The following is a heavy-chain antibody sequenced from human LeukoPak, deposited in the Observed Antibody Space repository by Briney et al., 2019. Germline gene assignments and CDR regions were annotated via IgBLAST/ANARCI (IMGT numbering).Heavy chain of an antibody. Sequence: PSETLSLTCTVSGDSITSGSYYWSWIRQPAGKGLEWIGRIFISGGTNYNPSLRSRVTMSLDTSKNQFSLKLYSVTAADTAVYYCARGGSTLHSAGGHDIEFYYYYYMDVWGKGTTVTISS. CDR1: GDSITSGSYY. V-gene: IGHV4-61*02. D-gene: IGHD3-9*01. CDR2: IFISGGT. CDR3: ARGGSTLHSAGGHDIEFYYYYYMDV. J-gene: IGHJ6*03.